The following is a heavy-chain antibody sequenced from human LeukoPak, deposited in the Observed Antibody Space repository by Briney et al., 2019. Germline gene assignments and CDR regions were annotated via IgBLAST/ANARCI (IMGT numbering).Heavy chain of an antibody. CDR3: ARGPNYDILTGWRKTHNGIDI. J-gene: IGHJ3*02. V-gene: IGHV3-30*02. CDR2: IRSDGSNK. Sequence: GGTLRLSCAASGFTFSSYGMHWVRQAPGKGLEWVAFIRSDGSNKYYADSVKGRFTISRDNSKNTLYLQMTSLRAEDTAVCYCARGPNYDILTGWRKTHNGIDIWGQGTMVTVSS. D-gene: IGHD3-9*01. CDR1: GFTFSSYG.